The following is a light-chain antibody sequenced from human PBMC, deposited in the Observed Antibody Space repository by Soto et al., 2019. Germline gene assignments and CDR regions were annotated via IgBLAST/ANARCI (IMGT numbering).Light chain of an antibody. Sequence: DIQMTQSPSSLSASVGDRVTITCRASQGISTYLNCYQQKPGKAPKLLIYAASSLQSGVPSRFSGSGSETDFTLTISSLQPEDFATDSCQQSYSTTWTFGQGTKVEIK. CDR2: AAS. CDR3: QQSYSTTWT. V-gene: IGKV1-39*01. CDR1: QGISTY. J-gene: IGKJ1*01.